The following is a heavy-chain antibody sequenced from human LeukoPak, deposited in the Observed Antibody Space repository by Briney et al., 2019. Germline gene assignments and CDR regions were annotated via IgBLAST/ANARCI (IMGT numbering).Heavy chain of an antibody. CDR2: IIPIFGTA. J-gene: IGHJ6*02. Sequence: GSSVTVSCTASRGTFSSYAISWVRQAPGQGLEWMGGIIPIFGTANYAQKFQGRVTITADESTSTAYMELSSLRSEDTAVYYCARNLDCSSASCYHYYYYGMDVWGQGTTVTVSS. V-gene: IGHV1-69*01. CDR3: ARNLDCSSASCYHYYYYGMDV. CDR1: RGTFSSYA. D-gene: IGHD2-2*01.